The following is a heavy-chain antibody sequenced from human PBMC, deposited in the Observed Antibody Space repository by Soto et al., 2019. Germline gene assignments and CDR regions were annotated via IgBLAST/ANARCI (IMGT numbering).Heavy chain of an antibody. J-gene: IGHJ3*02. D-gene: IGHD3-10*01. CDR2: IYPGDSDT. CDR1: GYSFTKYC. Sequence: GESLKISCKGSGYSFTKYCIGWVRQMPGKGLDWMGIIYPGDSDTKYSPSFQGQVTISADRSINTAYLQWSSLKASDTALYFCARAYFYGSGKIPDAFDIWGQGTMVTVSS. V-gene: IGHV5-51*01. CDR3: ARAYFYGSGKIPDAFDI.